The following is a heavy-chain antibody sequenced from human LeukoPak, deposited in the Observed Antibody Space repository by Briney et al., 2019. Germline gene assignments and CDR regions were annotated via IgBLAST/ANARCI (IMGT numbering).Heavy chain of an antibody. Sequence: VASVKVSCKASGYTFTGYYMHWVRQAPGQGLEWMGWINPNSGGTNYAQKFQGRVTMTRDTSISTAYMELSRLRSDDTAVYYCAREGWYEWLRPYYFDYWGQGTLVTVSS. D-gene: IGHD5-12*01. CDR1: GYTFTGYY. J-gene: IGHJ4*02. CDR3: AREGWYEWLRPYYFDY. V-gene: IGHV1-2*02. CDR2: INPNSGGT.